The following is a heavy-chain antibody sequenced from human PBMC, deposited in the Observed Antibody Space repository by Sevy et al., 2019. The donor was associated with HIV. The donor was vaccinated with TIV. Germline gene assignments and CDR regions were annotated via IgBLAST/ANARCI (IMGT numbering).Heavy chain of an antibody. CDR3: TRNGGAFDNGFDP. CDR2: ISSSGSSI. V-gene: IGHV3-48*03. Sequence: GGSLRLSCTASGFTFSSYDMNWVRQAPGKGLEWVSQISSSGSSIYYADAVKGRFTISRDNAKNSLNLQMNSLRAEDTAVYYCTRNGGAFDNGFDPWGQGTLVTVSS. J-gene: IGHJ5*02. CDR1: GFTFSSYD. D-gene: IGHD2-8*01.